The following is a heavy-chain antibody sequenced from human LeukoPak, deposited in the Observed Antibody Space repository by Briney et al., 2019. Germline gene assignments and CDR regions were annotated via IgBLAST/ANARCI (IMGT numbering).Heavy chain of an antibody. J-gene: IGHJ4*02. V-gene: IGHV3-33*01. CDR3: ARDSSDYYDSSGALDY. CDR2: IWYDGSNK. D-gene: IGHD3-22*01. CDR1: GFTFNSYG. Sequence: GRSLRLSCAASGFTFNSYGMHWVRQAPGKGLEWVAVIWYDGSNKYYADSVKGRFTISRDNSKNTLYLQMNSLRAEDTAVYYCARDSSDYYDSSGALDYWGQGTLVTVSS.